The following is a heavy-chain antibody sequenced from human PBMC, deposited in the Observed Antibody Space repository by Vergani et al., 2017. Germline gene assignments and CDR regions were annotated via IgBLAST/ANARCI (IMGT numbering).Heavy chain of an antibody. CDR2: TYYRSKWYN. J-gene: IGHJ6*03. Sequence: QVQLQQSGPGLVKPSQTLSLTCAISGDSVSSNSAAWNWIRQSPSRGLEWLGRTYYRSKWYNDYAVSVKSRITINPDTSKNQFSLQLNSVTPEDTAVYYCAREFXDFWSGYQYYYYYYYMDVWGKGTTVTVSS. V-gene: IGHV6-1*01. CDR3: AREFXDFWSGYQYYYYYYYMDV. D-gene: IGHD3-3*01. CDR1: GDSVSSNSAA.